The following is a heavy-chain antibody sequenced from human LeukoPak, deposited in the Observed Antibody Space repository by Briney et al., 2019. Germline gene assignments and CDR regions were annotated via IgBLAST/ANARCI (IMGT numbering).Heavy chain of an antibody. CDR3: ARERIVGATPYFEY. J-gene: IGHJ4*02. CDR2: IYSGGST. CDR1: GFTFSSNY. D-gene: IGHD1-26*01. V-gene: IGHV3-66*01. Sequence: PGGSLRLSCAASGFTFSSNYMRWVRQAPGKGLEWVSVIYSGGSTYYADSVKGRFTISRDNSKNTVYLQMNSLRAEDTAVYYCARERIVGATPYFEYWGQGTLVTVSS.